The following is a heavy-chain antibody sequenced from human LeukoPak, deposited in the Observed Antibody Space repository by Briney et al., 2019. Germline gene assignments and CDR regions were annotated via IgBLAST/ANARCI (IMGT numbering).Heavy chain of an antibody. V-gene: IGHV4-38-2*02. D-gene: IGHD3-22*01. CDR2: IYHSGST. CDR1: GYSISSGYY. J-gene: IGHJ4*02. CDR3: ARDDYDSSGYYYCCNY. Sequence: SETLSLTCTVSGYSISSGYYWGWIRQPPGKGLEWIGSIYHSGSTYYNPSLKSRVTISVDTSKNQFSLKLSSVTAADTAVYYCARDDYDSSGYYYCCNYWGQGTLVTVSS.